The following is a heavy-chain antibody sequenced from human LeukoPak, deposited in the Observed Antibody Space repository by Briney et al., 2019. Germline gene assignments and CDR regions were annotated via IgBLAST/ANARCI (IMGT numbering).Heavy chain of an antibody. J-gene: IGHJ4*02. CDR1: GFSFSDYY. D-gene: IGHD3-22*01. CDR2: ISGSSTYT. Sequence: GGSLRLSCAASGFSFSDYYMSWIRQAPGKGLEWLSYISGSSTYTDYADSVKGRFTISRDNAKNTLYLQMNSLRAEDTAVYYCARSSGGSGYSPTHCWGQGTLVTVSS. CDR3: ARSSGGSGYSPTHC. V-gene: IGHV3-11*06.